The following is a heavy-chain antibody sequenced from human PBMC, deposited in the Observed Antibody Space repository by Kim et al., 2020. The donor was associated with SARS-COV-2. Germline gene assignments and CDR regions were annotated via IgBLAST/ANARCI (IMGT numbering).Heavy chain of an antibody. Sequence: ASVKVSCKASGYTFTSYAMNWVRQAPGQGLEWMGWINTNTGNPTYAQGFTGRFVFSLDTSVSTAYLQISSLKAEDTAVYYCARGAGDYSSSWYVLFSPKPDFDYWGQGTLVTVSS. CDR2: INTNTGNP. CDR3: ARGAGDYSSSWYVLFSPKPDFDY. J-gene: IGHJ4*02. V-gene: IGHV7-4-1*02. D-gene: IGHD6-13*01. CDR1: GYTFTSYA.